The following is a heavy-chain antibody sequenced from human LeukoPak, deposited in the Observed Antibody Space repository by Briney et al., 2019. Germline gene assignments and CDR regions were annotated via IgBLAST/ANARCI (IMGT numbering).Heavy chain of an antibody. CDR2: IYYSGST. Sequence: SQTLSLTCTVSGGSISSGGYYWSWIRQHPGKGLEWIGYIYYSGSTYYNPSLKSRVTISVDTPKNQFSLKLSSVTAADTAVYYCARVDYDSSGYYYSMAYWGQGTLVTVSS. CDR1: GGSISSGGYY. J-gene: IGHJ4*02. D-gene: IGHD3-22*01. V-gene: IGHV4-31*03. CDR3: ARVDYDSSGYYYSMAY.